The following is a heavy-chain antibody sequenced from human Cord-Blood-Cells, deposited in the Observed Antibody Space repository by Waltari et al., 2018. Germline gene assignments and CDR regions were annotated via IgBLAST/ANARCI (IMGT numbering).Heavy chain of an antibody. CDR3: AKASGYCSSTSCSYFDY. V-gene: IGHV3-23*01. Sequence: EVQLLEYGGGLVQPGGSLRLSCAASGFTFSSYAMSWVRQAPGKGLEWVSAISGSGGSTYYANSVKGRFTSSRDNSKNTLYLQRNRVRAEDTAVYYCAKASGYCSSTSCSYFDYWGQGILVTVPS. D-gene: IGHD2-2*03. CDR1: GFTFSSYA. J-gene: IGHJ4*02. CDR2: ISGSGGST.